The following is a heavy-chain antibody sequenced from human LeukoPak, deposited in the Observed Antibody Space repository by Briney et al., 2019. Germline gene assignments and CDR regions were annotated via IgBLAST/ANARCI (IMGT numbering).Heavy chain of an antibody. CDR1: GFTFSSYA. D-gene: IGHD3-10*01. CDR3: ARDAFYSGSASYPRMYYFDY. J-gene: IGHJ4*02. Sequence: GGSLRLSCSASGFTFSSYAMHWVRQAPGKGLEYVSAISSEGGSTYYADSVKGRFTISRDNAKNSLYLQMNSLRAEDTAVYYCARDAFYSGSASYPRMYYFDYWGQGTLVTVSS. CDR2: ISSEGGST. V-gene: IGHV3-64*04.